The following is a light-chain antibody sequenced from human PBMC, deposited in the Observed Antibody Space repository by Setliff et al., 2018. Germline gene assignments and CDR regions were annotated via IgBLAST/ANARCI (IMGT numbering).Light chain of an antibody. CDR3: QSYDSSLSGSGV. J-gene: IGLJ1*01. Sequence: QSALAQPPSASGSPGQSVTISCTGTSSDVGGYNYVSWYQQHPGKAPKLMIYEVSKRPSGVPDRFSGSKSGTSASLAITGLQAEDEADYYCQSYDSSLSGSGVFGTGTKVTVL. V-gene: IGLV2-8*01. CDR1: SSDVGGYNY. CDR2: EVS.